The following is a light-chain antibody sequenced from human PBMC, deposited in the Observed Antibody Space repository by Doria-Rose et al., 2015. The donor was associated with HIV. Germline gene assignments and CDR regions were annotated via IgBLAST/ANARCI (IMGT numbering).Light chain of an antibody. CDR2: DVN. CDR3: SSYTTSSTWV. J-gene: IGLJ3*02. Sequence: CTCTSSDVGAYNYVSWYQHPPGKAPNLMIYDVNNRPSGVSNRFSGSKSGNTASLIISGLQAEDEADYYCSSYTTSSTWVFGGGTKVTVL. CDR1: SSDVGAYNY. V-gene: IGLV2-14*03.